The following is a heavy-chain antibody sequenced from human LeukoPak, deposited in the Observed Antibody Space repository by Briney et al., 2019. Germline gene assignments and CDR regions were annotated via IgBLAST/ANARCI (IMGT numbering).Heavy chain of an antibody. CDR3: AKVHAPVAGKGTPEY. CDR1: GFTFSSYG. CDR2: IRYDGSNK. Sequence: GGSLRLSCAASGFTFSSYGMHWVRQAPGKGLEWVAFIRYDGSNKYYADSVKGRFTISRDNSKNTLYLQMNSLRAEDTAVYYCAKVHAPVAGKGTPEYWGQGTLATVSS. J-gene: IGHJ4*02. V-gene: IGHV3-30*02. D-gene: IGHD6-19*01.